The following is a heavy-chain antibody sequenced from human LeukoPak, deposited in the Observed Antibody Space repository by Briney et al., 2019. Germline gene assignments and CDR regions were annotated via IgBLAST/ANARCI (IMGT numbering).Heavy chain of an antibody. CDR3: ARGIGSSTWPLAL. Sequence: GSLRLSCAASGFTFSSYEMNWVRQAPGKGLEWVSYISSSGSTIYYADSVKGRFTISRDNAKNSLYLQLNSLRAEDTAVYYCARGIGSSTWPLALWGQGTLVTVSS. CDR2: ISSSGSTI. D-gene: IGHD6-13*01. CDR1: GFTFSSYE. J-gene: IGHJ4*02. V-gene: IGHV3-48*03.